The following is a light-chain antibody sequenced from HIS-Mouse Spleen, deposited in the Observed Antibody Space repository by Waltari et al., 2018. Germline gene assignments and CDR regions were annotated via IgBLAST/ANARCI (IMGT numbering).Light chain of an antibody. Sequence: QPASVSGSPGQSITISCTGTSSDVGGYNSVSWYQQHPGKAPKLMIYDVSNRPSGVSNRFSGSKSGNTASLTISGLQAEDEADYYCSSYTSSSFNVVFGGGTKLTVL. CDR2: DVS. CDR3: SSYTSSSFNVV. V-gene: IGLV2-14*03. CDR1: SSDVGGYNS. J-gene: IGLJ2*01.